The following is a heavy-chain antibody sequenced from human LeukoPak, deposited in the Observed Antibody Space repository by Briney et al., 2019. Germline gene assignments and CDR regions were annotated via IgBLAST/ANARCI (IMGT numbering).Heavy chain of an antibody. V-gene: IGHV3-21*01. CDR2: ISSSSSYI. Sequence: PGGSLRLSCAASGFTFSSYGMSWVRQAPGKGLEWVSSISSSSSYIYYADSVKGRFTISRDNAKNSLYLQMNSLRAEDTAVYYCARHNYYDSSGYYGDAFDIWGQGTMVTVSS. D-gene: IGHD3-22*01. CDR1: GFTFSSYG. CDR3: ARHNYYDSSGYYGDAFDI. J-gene: IGHJ3*02.